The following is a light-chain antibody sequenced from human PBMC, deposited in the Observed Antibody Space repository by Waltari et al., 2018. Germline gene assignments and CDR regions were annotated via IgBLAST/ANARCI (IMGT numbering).Light chain of an antibody. V-gene: IGLV1-47*01. CDR1: SSNIGNNY. Sequence: QSVLTQPPSASGTPGQTVTISCSGSSSNIGNNYVFWYQHLPGTAPKLLIYRGDQRPSGVPDRFSGSKSGTSASLAISGRRSEDEGDYYCATWDNSRSSPWVFGGGTKVTVL. J-gene: IGLJ3*02. CDR3: ATWDNSRSSPWV. CDR2: RGD.